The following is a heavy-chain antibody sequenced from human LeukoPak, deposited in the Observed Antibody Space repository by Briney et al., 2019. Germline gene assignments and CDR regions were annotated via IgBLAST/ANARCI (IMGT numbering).Heavy chain of an antibody. CDR3: ATWSTPDLGPGYLQH. Sequence: SETLSLTCTVSTGSISSYYWSWIRQPPGKRLEWLGYTHYTGSTNYNPSLRSRISISVDTSKNQFSLKLVSVTDADTAVYFCATWSTPDLGPGYLQHWGQGTLVTVSS. V-gene: IGHV4-59*01. J-gene: IGHJ1*01. D-gene: IGHD2-2*01. CDR1: TGSISSYY. CDR2: THYTGST.